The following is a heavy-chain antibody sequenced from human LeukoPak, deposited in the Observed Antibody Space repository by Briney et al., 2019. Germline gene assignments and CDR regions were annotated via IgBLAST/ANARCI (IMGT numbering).Heavy chain of an antibody. CDR1: GGSISSSNW. V-gene: IGHV4-4*02. D-gene: IGHD4-17*01. CDR3: ARAKGATVTTFDY. CDR2: IYHSGST. Sequence: PSETLSLTCAVSGGSISSSNWRSWVRQPPGKGLEWIGEIYHSGSTNYNPSLKSRVTISVDKSKNQFSLKLSSVTAADTAVYYCARAKGATVTTFDYWGQGTLVTVSS. J-gene: IGHJ4*02.